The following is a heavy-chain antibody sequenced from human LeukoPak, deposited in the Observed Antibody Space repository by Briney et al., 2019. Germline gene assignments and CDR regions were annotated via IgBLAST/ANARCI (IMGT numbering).Heavy chain of an antibody. CDR1: GFTFSSYG. Sequence: PGGSLRLSCAASGFTFSSYGMHWVRQAPGKGLEWVAVISYDGSNKYYADSVKGRFTISSDNSKNTLYLQMNSLRAEDTAVYYCAKSSMNDFWSGYSGTGAFDIWGQGTMVTVSS. V-gene: IGHV3-30*18. D-gene: IGHD3-3*01. CDR2: ISYDGSNK. CDR3: AKSSMNDFWSGYSGTGAFDI. J-gene: IGHJ3*02.